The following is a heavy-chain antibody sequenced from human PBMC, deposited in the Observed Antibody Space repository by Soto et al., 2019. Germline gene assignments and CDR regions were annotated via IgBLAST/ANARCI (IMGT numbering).Heavy chain of an antibody. V-gene: IGHV1-3*01. D-gene: IGHD3-9*01. CDR2: INAGNGNT. CDR3: ARLPNILTGYGMDV. J-gene: IGHJ6*02. CDR1: GYTFTSYA. Sequence: ASVKVSCKASGYTFTSYAMHWVRQAPGQRLEWMGWINAGNGNTKYSQKFQGRVTITRDTSASTAYMELSSLRSEDTAVYYCARLPNILTGYGMDVWGQGTTVTVSS.